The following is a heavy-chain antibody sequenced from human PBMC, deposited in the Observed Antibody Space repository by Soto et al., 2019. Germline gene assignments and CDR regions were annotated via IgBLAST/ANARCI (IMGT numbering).Heavy chain of an antibody. CDR1: GFSLTDGRLG. D-gene: IGHD3-9*01. Sequence: SGPTLVNPPETLTLTCTVSGFSLTDGRLGVAWIRQSPGKALEWLAHIFSNDEKFYSSPLKTRLTLTKDTSKDQVVLTMTNMDPVDTATYYCAHSLQYLIRARYSGHFDYWGQGILVTVSS. CDR3: AHSLQYLIRARYSGHFDY. V-gene: IGHV2-26*01. CDR2: IFSNDEK. J-gene: IGHJ4*02.